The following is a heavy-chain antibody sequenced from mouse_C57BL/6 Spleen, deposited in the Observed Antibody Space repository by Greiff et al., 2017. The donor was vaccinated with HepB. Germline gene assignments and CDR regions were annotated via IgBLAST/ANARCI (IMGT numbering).Heavy chain of an antibody. J-gene: IGHJ2*01. D-gene: IGHD1-1*01. CDR2: IDPENGDT. Sequence: EVQLQQSGAELVRPGASVKLSCTASGFNIKDDYMHWVKQRPEQGLEWIGWIDPENGDTEYASKFQGKATITADTSSNTAYLQLSSLTSEDTAVYYCTPITTVGYWGQGTTPTVSS. CDR3: TPITTVGY. CDR1: GFNIKDDY. V-gene: IGHV14-4*01.